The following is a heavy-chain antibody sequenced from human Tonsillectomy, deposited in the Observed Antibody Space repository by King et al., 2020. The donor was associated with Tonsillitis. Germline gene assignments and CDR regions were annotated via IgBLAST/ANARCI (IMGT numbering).Heavy chain of an antibody. CDR3: ARGYSYGYDAFDI. D-gene: IGHD5-18*01. V-gene: IGHV4-34*01. CDR1: GGSLSGYY. J-gene: IGHJ3*02. Sequence: VQLQQCGAGLLKPSETLSLTCAVYGGSLSGYYWSWIRQPPGKGLEWIGEISHGGSPTYNPSLMSRVTISVDASKNQFSRKLSSVTAADTAVYYCARGYSYGYDAFDIWGQGTMVTVSS. CDR2: ISHGGSP.